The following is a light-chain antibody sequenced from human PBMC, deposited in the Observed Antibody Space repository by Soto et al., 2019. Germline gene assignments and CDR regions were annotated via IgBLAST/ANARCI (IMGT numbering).Light chain of an antibody. CDR1: HILSSN. Sequence: EIVLAQCPAILSVSPRERATLSCRASHILSSNLAWYQQKPGQAPRLLISGASSRATGIPDRFSGSGSGTDFTLTISRLEPEDFAVYYCQQYGSRTWTFGQGTKVDIK. J-gene: IGKJ1*01. CDR3: QQYGSRTWT. CDR2: GAS. V-gene: IGKV3-20*01.